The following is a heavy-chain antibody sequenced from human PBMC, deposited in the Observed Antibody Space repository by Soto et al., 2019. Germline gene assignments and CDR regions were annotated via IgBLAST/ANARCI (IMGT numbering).Heavy chain of an antibody. V-gene: IGHV3-23*01. Sequence: GGSLRLSCAASGSTFSSYAMSWVRQAPGKGLEWVSLISGSGGGTYYADSVKGRFTISRDNSKNTLYLQMNSLRAEDTAVFYCAKHLSNGSPDYWGQGTLVTVSS. J-gene: IGHJ4*02. CDR3: AKHLSNGSPDY. CDR2: ISGSGGGT. D-gene: IGHD2-15*01. CDR1: GSTFSSYA.